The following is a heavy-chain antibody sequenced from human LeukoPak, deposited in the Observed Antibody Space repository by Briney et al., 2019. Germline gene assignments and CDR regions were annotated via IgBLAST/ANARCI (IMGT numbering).Heavy chain of an antibody. CDR2: INHSGST. CDR1: GGSFSGYY. J-gene: IGHJ5*02. CDR3: ARGTHIVVVVTEEVWFDP. Sequence: SSETVSLTCAVYGGSFSGYYWSWIRQPPGKGLEWIGEINHSGSTNYNPSLKSRVTISVDTSKNQFSLKLSSVTAADTAVYYCARGTHIVVVVTEEVWFDPWGQESLDTVSS. V-gene: IGHV4-34*01. D-gene: IGHD2-15*01.